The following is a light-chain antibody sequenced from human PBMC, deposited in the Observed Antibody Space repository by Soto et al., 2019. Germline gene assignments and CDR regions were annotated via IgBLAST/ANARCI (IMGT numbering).Light chain of an antibody. J-gene: IGKJ4*01. CDR2: DAS. CDR1: QSVSSY. V-gene: IGKV3-11*01. Sequence: EIVLKQSPATLSLSPGERATLSCRASQSVSSYLAWYQQKPGQAHRLLIYDASNRATGIPARFSGSGSGTDFTLTISSLEPEDFAVYYCQQRSNWLTFGGGTKVEIK. CDR3: QQRSNWLT.